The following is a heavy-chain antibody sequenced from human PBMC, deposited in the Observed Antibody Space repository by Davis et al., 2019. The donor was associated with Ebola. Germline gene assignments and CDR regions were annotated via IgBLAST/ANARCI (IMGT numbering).Heavy chain of an antibody. CDR1: GGTFSSYA. CDR2: IIPIFGTA. V-gene: IGHV1-69*13. Sequence: SVKVSCKASGGTFSSYAISWVRQAPGQGLEWMGGIIPIFGTANYAQKFQGRVTITADESTSTAYMELSSLRSEDTAVYYCARDPFRHGGYDRLPAFDIWGQGTMVTVSS. D-gene: IGHD5-12*01. J-gene: IGHJ3*02. CDR3: ARDPFRHGGYDRLPAFDI.